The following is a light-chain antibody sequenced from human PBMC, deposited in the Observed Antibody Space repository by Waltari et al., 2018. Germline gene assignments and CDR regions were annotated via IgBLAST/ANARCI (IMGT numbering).Light chain of an antibody. CDR1: QSLLHSNGYNC. V-gene: IGKV2-28*01. Sequence: DIVMTQSPLSLPVTPGEPASISCRSSQSLLHSNGYNCLDWYLQKPGQSPQVLIYLGSNRASGVPDRFSGSGSGTDFTLKISRVEAEDVGVYFCMQALQSPTFGGGTKVEIK. CDR2: LGS. CDR3: MQALQSPT. J-gene: IGKJ4*01.